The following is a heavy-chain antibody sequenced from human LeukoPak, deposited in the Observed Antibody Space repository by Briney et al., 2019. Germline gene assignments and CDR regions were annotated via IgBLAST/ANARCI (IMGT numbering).Heavy chain of an antibody. V-gene: IGHV4-61*02. J-gene: IGHJ4*02. D-gene: IGHD6-19*01. Sequence: PSQTLSLTCTVSGGSTSSGSYYWSWIRQPAGKGLEWIGRIYTSGSTNYNPSLKSRVTISVDTSKNQFSLKLSSVTAADTAVYYCARDRGYSGWYESLFDYWGQGTLVTVSS. CDR2: IYTSGST. CDR3: ARDRGYSGWYESLFDY. CDR1: GGSTSSGSYY.